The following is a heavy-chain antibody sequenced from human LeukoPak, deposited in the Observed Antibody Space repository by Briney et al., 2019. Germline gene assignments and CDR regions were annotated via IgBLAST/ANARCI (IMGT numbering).Heavy chain of an antibody. CDR3: ARVGITGTWYYYSMDV. Sequence: GASVNVSCKPSGGTFNSHAINWVRQAPGQGLEWMGGIIPFFGTANSAQKFQGRVTITADESTSTSYMALSSLTSEDTAVYYWARVGITGTWYYYSMDVWGQGTTVTASS. V-gene: IGHV1-69*13. CDR2: IIPFFGTA. J-gene: IGHJ6*02. CDR1: GGTFNSHA. D-gene: IGHD1-20*01.